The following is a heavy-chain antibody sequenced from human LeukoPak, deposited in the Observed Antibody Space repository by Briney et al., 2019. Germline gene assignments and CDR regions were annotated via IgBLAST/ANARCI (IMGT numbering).Heavy chain of an antibody. V-gene: IGHV1-8*03. Sequence: GASVKVSCKASGYTFTSYDINWVRQATGQGLEWMGWMNPNSGNTGYAQKFQGRVTITRNTSISTAYMELSSLRSEDTAVYYCARGVDIVATIRYYYYMDVWGKGTTVTVSS. CDR2: MNPNSGNT. J-gene: IGHJ6*03. CDR1: GYTFTSYD. D-gene: IGHD5-12*01. CDR3: ARGVDIVATIRYYYYMDV.